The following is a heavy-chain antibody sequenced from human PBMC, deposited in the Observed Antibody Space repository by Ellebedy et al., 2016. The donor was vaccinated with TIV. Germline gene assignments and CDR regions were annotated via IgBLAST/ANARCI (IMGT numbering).Heavy chain of an antibody. CDR3: ARDRAGTTGYGMDV. Sequence: GGSLRLSCAASGFTVSSNYMSWVRQAPGKGLEWVSVIYSGGSTYYADSVKGRFTISRDNSKNTLYLQMNSLRAEDTAVYYCARDRAGTTGYGMDVWGQGTTVTVSS. CDR2: IYSGGST. CDR1: GFTVSSNY. V-gene: IGHV3-53*05. D-gene: IGHD1-1*01. J-gene: IGHJ6*02.